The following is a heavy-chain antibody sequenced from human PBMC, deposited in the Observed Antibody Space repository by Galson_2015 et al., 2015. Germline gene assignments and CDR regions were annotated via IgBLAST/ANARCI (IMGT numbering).Heavy chain of an antibody. CDR1: GFIFSSYA. D-gene: IGHD5-18*01. J-gene: IGHJ3*02. Sequence: SLRLSCAASGFIFSSYAMNWVRQAPGKGLEWVAVTSYDGNNKYYADSVKGRFTISRDNSKNTLYLQMNSLRAEDTAVYYCARKLGYSFGPGVAFDIWGQATLVAVSS. CDR3: ARKLGYSFGPGVAFDI. CDR2: TSYDGNNK. V-gene: IGHV3-30*03.